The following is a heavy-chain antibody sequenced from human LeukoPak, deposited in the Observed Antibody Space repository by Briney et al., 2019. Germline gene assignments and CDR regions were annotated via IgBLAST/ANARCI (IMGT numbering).Heavy chain of an antibody. CDR3: ARLTSSGWYFRHGMDV. Sequence: PSETLSLTCAVYGGSFSGYYWSWIRQPPGKGLERIGEINHSGSTNYNPSLKSRVTISVDTSKNQFSLKLSSVTAADTAVYYCARLTSSGWYFRHGMDVWGQGTTVTVSS. V-gene: IGHV4-34*01. CDR2: INHSGST. CDR1: GGSFSGYY. J-gene: IGHJ6*02. D-gene: IGHD6-19*01.